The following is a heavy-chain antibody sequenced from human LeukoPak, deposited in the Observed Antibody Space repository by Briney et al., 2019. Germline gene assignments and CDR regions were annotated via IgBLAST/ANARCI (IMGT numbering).Heavy chain of an antibody. CDR1: GGSFSGYY. CDR2: INHSGST. D-gene: IGHD6-25*01. Sequence: SETLSLTCAVYGGSFSGYYWSWIRQPPGKGLEWIGEINHSGSTNYNPSLKSRVTISVDTSKNQLSLKLSSVTAADTAVYYCARVEDTGYLFQWGQGTLVTVSS. V-gene: IGHV4-34*01. CDR3: ARVEDTGYLFQ. J-gene: IGHJ4*02.